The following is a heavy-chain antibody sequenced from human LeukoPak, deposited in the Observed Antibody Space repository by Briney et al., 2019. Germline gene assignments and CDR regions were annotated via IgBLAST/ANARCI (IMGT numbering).Heavy chain of an antibody. CDR1: GFTFSTYA. J-gene: IGHJ6*03. CDR3: AKPRGGYYYYYMGV. Sequence: GGSLRLSCAASGFTFSTYAMSWVRQAPGKGLEWVSAISGSGGSTYYADSVKGRFTISRDNSKNTLYLQMNSLRAEDTAVYYCAKPRGGYYYYYMGVWGKGTTVTVSS. D-gene: IGHD3-16*01. V-gene: IGHV3-23*01. CDR2: ISGSGGST.